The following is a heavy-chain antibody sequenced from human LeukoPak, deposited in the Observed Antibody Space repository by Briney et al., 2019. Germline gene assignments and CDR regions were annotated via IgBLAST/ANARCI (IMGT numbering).Heavy chain of an antibody. D-gene: IGHD1-26*01. CDR1: GGSISTYY. V-gene: IGHV4-59*08. CDR2: ISDGGVT. Sequence: PSETLSLTCNVSGGSISTYYWSWIRQPPGKGLEWIGYISDGGVTSYTPSLKGRVTISVDSPKNRFSLRLTSLTAVDTALYYCARHGGTLDYFDYWGPGSLVTVSS. J-gene: IGHJ4*02. CDR3: ARHGGTLDYFDY.